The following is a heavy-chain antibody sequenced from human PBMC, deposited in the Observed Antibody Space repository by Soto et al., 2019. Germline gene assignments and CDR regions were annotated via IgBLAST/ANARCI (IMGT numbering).Heavy chain of an antibody. V-gene: IGHV3-21*01. CDR3: ARAPRGGGINWFDP. CDR2: ISSSSSYI. D-gene: IGHD3-16*01. J-gene: IGHJ5*02. CDR1: GFTFSSYS. Sequence: GGSLRLSCAASGFTFSSYSMNWVRQAPGKGLEWVSSISSSSSYIYYADSVKGRFTISRDNAKNSLYLQMNSLRAEDTAVYYCARAPRGGGINWFDPWGQGTLVTVSS.